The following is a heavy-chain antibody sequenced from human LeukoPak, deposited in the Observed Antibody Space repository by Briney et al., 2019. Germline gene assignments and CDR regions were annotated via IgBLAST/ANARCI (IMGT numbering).Heavy chain of an antibody. V-gene: IGHV3-23*01. CDR1: GFTFSSYA. CDR3: ARATKRDGYNPGHY. J-gene: IGHJ4*02. D-gene: IGHD5-24*01. CDR2: ISSSGGST. Sequence: GGSLRLSCAASGFTFSSYAMSWVRQAPGKVLEWVSAISSSGGSTYYADSVKGRFTISRDNSKNTLYLQMNSLRAEDTAVYYCARATKRDGYNPGHYWGQGTLVTVSS.